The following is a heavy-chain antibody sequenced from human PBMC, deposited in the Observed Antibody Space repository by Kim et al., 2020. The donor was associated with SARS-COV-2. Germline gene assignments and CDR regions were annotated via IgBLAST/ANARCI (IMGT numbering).Heavy chain of an antibody. Sequence: ASVKVSCKASGYTFTGYYMHWVRQAPGQGLEWMGRINPNSGGTNYAQKFQGRVTMTRDTSISTAYMELSRLRSDDTAVYYCARGSFYDSSYFDYWGQGTLVTVSS. CDR1: GYTFTGYY. D-gene: IGHD3-22*01. CDR3: ARGSFYDSSYFDY. J-gene: IGHJ4*02. CDR2: INPNSGGT. V-gene: IGHV1-2*06.